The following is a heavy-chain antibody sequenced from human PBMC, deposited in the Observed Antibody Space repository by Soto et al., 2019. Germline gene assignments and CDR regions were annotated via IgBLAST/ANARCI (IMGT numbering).Heavy chain of an antibody. CDR1: GFTFSNAW. V-gene: IGHV3-15*01. J-gene: IGHJ1*01. Sequence: EVQLVESGGGLVKPGGSLRLSCAASGFTFSNAWMSWVRQAPGKGLEWVGGIKSKTDGGTTDYAAPVKGRFTISRDDSKNTLYLQMNSLKTEDTAVYYCTTGIAAAGMEYFQHWGQGTLVTVSS. CDR2: IKSKTDGGTT. CDR3: TTGIAAAGMEYFQH. D-gene: IGHD6-13*01.